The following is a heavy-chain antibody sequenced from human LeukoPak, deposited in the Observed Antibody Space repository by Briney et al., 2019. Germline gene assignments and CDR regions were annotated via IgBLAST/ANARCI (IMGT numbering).Heavy chain of an antibody. J-gene: IGHJ4*02. Sequence: GASVKVSCKASGYTFTSYGISWVRQAPGQGLEWMGWINPNSGGTNYAQKFQGRVTMTRDTSISTAYMELSRLRSDDTAVYYCARVGIAARLYYFDYWGQGTLVTVSS. V-gene: IGHV1-2*02. CDR2: INPNSGGT. D-gene: IGHD6-6*01. CDR3: ARVGIAARLYYFDY. CDR1: GYTFTSYG.